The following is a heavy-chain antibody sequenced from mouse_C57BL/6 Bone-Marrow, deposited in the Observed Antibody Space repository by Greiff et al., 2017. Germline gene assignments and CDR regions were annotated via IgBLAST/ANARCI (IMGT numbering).Heavy chain of an antibody. CDR1: GYTFTSYW. CDR3: VYYCGSSAY. D-gene: IGHD1-1*01. Sequence: QVQLQQPGAELVMPGASVTLSCKASGYTFTSYWMHWVKQRPGHGLEWIGAIDPSDSYTNYNQKFKGKSTLTVDKSSSTAYMQLSSLTSEDSAVYYCVYYCGSSAYWGQGTLVTVSA. CDR2: IDPSDSYT. V-gene: IGHV1-69*01. J-gene: IGHJ3*01.